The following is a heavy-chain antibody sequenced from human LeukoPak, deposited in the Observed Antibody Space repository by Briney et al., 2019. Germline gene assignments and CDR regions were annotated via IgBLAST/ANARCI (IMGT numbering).Heavy chain of an antibody. V-gene: IGHV4-34*01. D-gene: IGHD2-15*01. CDR2: INHNGST. CDR3: ARGPQYCSDGSCYSYAFDI. Sequence: PSETLSLTCAVYGGFFSGYYWSRIRQPPGKGLQWIGEINHNGSTNYNPSLKSRVTISADTSKNQFSLKLSSVTAADTAVYYCARGPQYCSDGSCYSYAFDIWGQGTMVTVSS. CDR1: GGFFSGYY. J-gene: IGHJ3*02.